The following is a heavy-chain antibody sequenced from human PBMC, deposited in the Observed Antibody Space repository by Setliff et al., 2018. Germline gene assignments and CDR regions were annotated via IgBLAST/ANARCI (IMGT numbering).Heavy chain of an antibody. J-gene: IGHJ6*03. CDR2: IYTSGST. Sequence: SETLSLTCTVSGGSISSGSYYWSWIRQPAGKGLEWIGRIYTSGSTNYNPSLKSRVTIAVDKSKNQFSLKLSSVTAADTAVYYCARDLYSSSSGGFYYYYYYMDVWGKGTTVTVSS. CDR1: GGSISSGSYY. V-gene: IGHV4-61*02. D-gene: IGHD6-6*01. CDR3: ARDLYSSSSGGFYYYYYYMDV.